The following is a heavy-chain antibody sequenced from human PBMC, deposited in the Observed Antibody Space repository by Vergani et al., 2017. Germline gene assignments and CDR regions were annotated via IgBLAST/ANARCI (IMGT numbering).Heavy chain of an antibody. D-gene: IGHD6-19*01. Sequence: EVQLVQSGAEVKKPGESLKISCKGSGYSFTSYWIGWVRQMPGKGLEWMGYIYPGDSDTRYSPSFQGQVTISADQSISTAYLQWSSLKASDTAMYYCARLAPAGWKWLRGWFDPWGQGTLVTVSS. CDR2: IYPGDSDT. V-gene: IGHV5-51*03. J-gene: IGHJ5*02. CDR1: GYSFTSYW. CDR3: ARLAPAGWKWLRGWFDP.